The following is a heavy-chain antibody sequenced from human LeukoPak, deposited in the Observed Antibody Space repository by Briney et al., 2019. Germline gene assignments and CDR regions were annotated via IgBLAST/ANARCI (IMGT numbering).Heavy chain of an antibody. CDR3: TRGVALSDHGIIDS. CDR1: GYSVSSGFL. CDR2: IYHNGIT. V-gene: IGHV4-38-2*01. J-gene: IGHJ4*02. D-gene: IGHD1-1*01. Sequence: SETLSLTCAVSGYSVSSGFLWGWIRQPPGKGLEWIATIYHNGITHYNPSLKSRVTISVDTSKNQFSLKMSSVTAADTAVYYCTRGVALSDHGIIDSWGQGTLATVSS.